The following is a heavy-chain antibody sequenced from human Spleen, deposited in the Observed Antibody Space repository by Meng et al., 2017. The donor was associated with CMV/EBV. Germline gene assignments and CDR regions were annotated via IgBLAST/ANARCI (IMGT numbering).Heavy chain of an antibody. D-gene: IGHD5-12*01. CDR2: INSDGRST. J-gene: IGHJ4*02. Sequence: GGSLRLSCAASGFTFSKYWMHWVRQAPGKGLVWVSRINSDGRSTSNADSVKGRFTISRDNAKNTVYLQMNSLRAEDTAVYYCARDKGPAYRNSGYDYVGLWGPGTWVTVSS. V-gene: IGHV3-74*01. CDR3: ARDKGPAYRNSGYDYVGL. CDR1: GFTFSKYW.